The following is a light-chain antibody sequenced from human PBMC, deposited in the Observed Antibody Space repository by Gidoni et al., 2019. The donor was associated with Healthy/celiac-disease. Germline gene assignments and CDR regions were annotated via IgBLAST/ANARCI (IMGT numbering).Light chain of an antibody. CDR1: SSDVGSYNL. CDR3: CSYAGSSSHVV. CDR2: AGS. V-gene: IGLV2-23*01. J-gene: IGLJ2*01. Sequence: QSALTQPASVSGPPGQSLTISCTGTSSDVGSYNLVAWYQQHPGKAPKLMIYAGSKRPSGVSNRFSGSKSGNTASLTISGLQAEDEADYYCCSYAGSSSHVVFGGGTKLTVL.